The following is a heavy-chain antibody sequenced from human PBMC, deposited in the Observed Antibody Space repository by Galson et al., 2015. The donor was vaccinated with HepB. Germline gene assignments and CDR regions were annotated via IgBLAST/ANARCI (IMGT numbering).Heavy chain of an antibody. CDR1: GYTFTSYG. D-gene: IGHD2-15*01. CDR3: ARDLGGIVVVVANYYYYYGMDV. V-gene: IGHV1-18*04. CDR2: ISAYNGNT. J-gene: IGHJ6*02. Sequence: SVKVSCKASGYTFTSYGISWVRQAPGQGLEWMGWISAYNGNTNYAQKLQGRVTMTTDTSTSTAYMEPRSLRSDDTAVYYCARDLGGIVVVVANYYYYYGMDVWGQGTTVTVSS.